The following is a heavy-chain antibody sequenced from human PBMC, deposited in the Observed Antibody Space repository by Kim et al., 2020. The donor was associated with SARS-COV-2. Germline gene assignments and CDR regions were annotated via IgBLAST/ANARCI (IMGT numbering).Heavy chain of an antibody. CDR2: IKQDGSEK. CDR3: VKGDGWYFAL. J-gene: IGHJ2*01. Sequence: GGSLRLSCAASGFTFSSSWMHWVRQAPGKGLEWVATIKQDGSEKYYVDFVKGRFTISRDNAKNSLDVQMNSLRADDTAVYYCVKGDGWYFALWGRGTLVTVSS. V-gene: IGHV3-7*05. D-gene: IGHD3-16*01. CDR1: GFTFSSSW.